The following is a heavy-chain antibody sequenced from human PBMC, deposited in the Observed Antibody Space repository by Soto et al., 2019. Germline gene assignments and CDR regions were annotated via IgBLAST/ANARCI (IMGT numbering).Heavy chain of an antibody. Sequence: PGESLKISCKGSGYSFTSYWIGWVRQMPGKGLEWMGIIYPGDSDTRYSPSFQGQVTISADKSISTAYLQWSSLKASDTAMYYCARQSSSGWYRPNYYYYYGMDVWGKGTTVTVPS. CDR2: IYPGDSDT. D-gene: IGHD6-19*01. CDR1: GYSFTSYW. J-gene: IGHJ6*04. V-gene: IGHV5-51*01. CDR3: ARQSSSGWYRPNYYYYYGMDV.